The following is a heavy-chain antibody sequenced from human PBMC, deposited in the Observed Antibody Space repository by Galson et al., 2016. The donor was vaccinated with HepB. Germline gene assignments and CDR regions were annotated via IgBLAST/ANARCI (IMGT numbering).Heavy chain of an antibody. Sequence: SVKVSCKASRYSFSDYYMHWVRQAPGQWLEWLGWINPNSGGINYAQKFQGRVTMTRDTSITTAFLELRRLRSDDTAVYYCARRVWASLWFGESTYSDYWGQGTLVTVSS. CDR3: ARRVWASLWFGESTYSDY. J-gene: IGHJ4*02. D-gene: IGHD3-10*01. CDR1: RYSFSDYY. V-gene: IGHV1-2*02. CDR2: INPNSGGI.